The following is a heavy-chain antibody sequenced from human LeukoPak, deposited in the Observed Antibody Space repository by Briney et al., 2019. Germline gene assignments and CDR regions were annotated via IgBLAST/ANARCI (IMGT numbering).Heavy chain of an antibody. CDR1: GFTFSSYA. J-gene: IGHJ6*02. CDR3: VRRAYGSGGYDLYYYYGMDV. V-gene: IGHV3-23*01. Sequence: GGSLRLSCVASGFTFSSYAMSWVRQAPGEGLEWVSAISGGGASTYYADSVKGRFTISRGNSKNTLYLQMNSLRAEDTAAYYCVRRAYGSGGYDLYYYYGMDVWGQGTTVTVSS. CDR2: ISGGGAST. D-gene: IGHD3-10*01.